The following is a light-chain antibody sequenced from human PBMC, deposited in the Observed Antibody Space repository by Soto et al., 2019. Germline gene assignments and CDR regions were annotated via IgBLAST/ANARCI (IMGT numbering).Light chain of an antibody. V-gene: IGKV1-5*03. CDR1: QSVSSW. CDR3: QQYNTYSYT. Sequence: DIQMTQSPSTLSASLGDRVTITCRASQSVSSWLAWYQQKPGKAPKLLIYKASSLDSGVPSRFSGGGSGTEFNLTISSLQPDDFATYYCQQYNTYSYTLGQGTKLDIK. J-gene: IGKJ2*01. CDR2: KAS.